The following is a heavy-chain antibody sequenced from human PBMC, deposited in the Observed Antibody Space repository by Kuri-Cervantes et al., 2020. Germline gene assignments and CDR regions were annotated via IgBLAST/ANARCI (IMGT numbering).Heavy chain of an antibody. V-gene: IGHV4-34*01. CDR2: INHSGST. Sequence: SETLSLTCAVYGGSFSDYYWIWIRQSPGKGLEWIGEINHSGSTNYKLSLESRVTMSTDTSRNQFSLKLSSVTAADTAVYYCARDPFGELLSGAFDIWGQGTMVTVSS. CDR3: ARDPFGELLSGAFDI. D-gene: IGHD3-10*01. CDR1: GGSFSDYY. J-gene: IGHJ3*02.